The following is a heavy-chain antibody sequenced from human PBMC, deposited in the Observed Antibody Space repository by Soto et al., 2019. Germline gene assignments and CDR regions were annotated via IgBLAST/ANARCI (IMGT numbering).Heavy chain of an antibody. D-gene: IGHD2-21*01. CDR3: ARGSGIVALPGELQDVNYDF. CDR1: GQAFSGHS. Sequence: QVQLQQWGAGLVKPSETLSLSCAVYGQAFSGHSWAWIRQPPGTGLEWIGEISESGSTYYNPSLKSRVTISTDTSNNHFSLKLNAVTAADTAAYFCARGSGIVALPGELQDVNYDFWGQGTLVNVSS. J-gene: IGHJ4*02. CDR2: ISESGST. V-gene: IGHV4-34*01.